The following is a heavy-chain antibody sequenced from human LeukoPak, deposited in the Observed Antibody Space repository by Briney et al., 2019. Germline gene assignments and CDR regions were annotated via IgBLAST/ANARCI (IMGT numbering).Heavy chain of an antibody. CDR3: ARDYDFWSGCYNNYYYYMDV. J-gene: IGHJ6*03. Sequence: SETLSLTATVPGGSTSSSYGSWIRKPAGRDLNGIGGIITSGSTNYNPSLKSRVTMSVDTSKNQFSLKLSSVTAADTAVYYCARDYDFWSGCYNNYYYYMDVWGKGTTVTVSS. CDR2: IITSGST. CDR1: GGSTSSSY. V-gene: IGHV4-4*07. D-gene: IGHD3-3*01.